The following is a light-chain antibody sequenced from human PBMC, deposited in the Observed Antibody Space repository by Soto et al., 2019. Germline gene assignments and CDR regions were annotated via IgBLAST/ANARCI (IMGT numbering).Light chain of an antibody. CDR1: QGVGRF. J-gene: IGKJ4*01. CDR2: DAS. Sequence: EIVLTQCPATLSLSPGERAALSCRASQGVGRFLAWYQQKPGQAPRLLIYDASNRATGIPARFSGSGSGTDFTLAINNLEPEDFAVYYCQQRGGWPLTFGGGTKVEIK. CDR3: QQRGGWPLT. V-gene: IGKV3-11*01.